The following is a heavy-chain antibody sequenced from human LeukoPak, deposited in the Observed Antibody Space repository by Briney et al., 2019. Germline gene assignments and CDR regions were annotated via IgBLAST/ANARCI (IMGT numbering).Heavy chain of an antibody. J-gene: IGHJ4*02. CDR1: GFTFSSYS. CDR2: ISSSSSTI. CDR3: ARDTNIAAAGDRFDY. V-gene: IGHV3-48*02. D-gene: IGHD6-13*01. Sequence: GGSLRLSCAASGFTFSSYSMNWVRQAPGKGLEWVSYISSSSSTIYYADSAKGRFTISRDNAKNSLYLQMNSLRDEDTAVYYCARDTNIAAAGDRFDYWGQGTLVTVSS.